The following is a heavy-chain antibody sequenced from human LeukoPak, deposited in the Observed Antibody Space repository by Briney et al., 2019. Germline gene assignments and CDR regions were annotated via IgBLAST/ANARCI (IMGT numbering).Heavy chain of an antibody. V-gene: IGHV3-30*04. CDR2: ISYDGSNK. CDR1: GFTFSSYA. J-gene: IGHJ3*02. D-gene: IGHD3-22*01. CDR3: AKSHYYDSSGYDDAFDI. Sequence: GGSLRLSCAASGFTFSSYAMHWVRQAPGKGLEWVAVISYDGSNKYYADSVKGRFTISRDNSKNTLYLQMNSLRAEDTAVYYCAKSHYYDSSGYDDAFDIWGQGTMVTVSS.